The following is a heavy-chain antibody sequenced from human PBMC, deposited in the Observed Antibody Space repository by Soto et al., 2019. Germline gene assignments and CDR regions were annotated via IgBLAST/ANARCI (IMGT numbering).Heavy chain of an antibody. V-gene: IGHV4-31*03. CDR1: GGSISSGGYY. J-gene: IGHJ5*02. Sequence: QVQLQESGPGLVKPSQTLSLTCTVSGGSISSGGYYWSWIRQHPGKGLEWIGYIYYSGSTYYNPSLKSRVTISVDTSKNQFSLKLSSVTAADTAVYYCARDRRGYSGYDYRNWFDPWGQGTLVTVSS. D-gene: IGHD5-12*01. CDR2: IYYSGST. CDR3: ARDRRGYSGYDYRNWFDP.